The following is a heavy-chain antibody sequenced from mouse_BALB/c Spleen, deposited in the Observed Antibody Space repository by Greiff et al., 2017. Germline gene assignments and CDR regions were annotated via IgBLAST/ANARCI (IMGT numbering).Heavy chain of an antibody. J-gene: IGHJ4*01. Sequence: EVHLVESGPGLVKPSQSLSLTCTVTGYSITSDYAWNWIRQFPGNKLEWMGYISYSGSTSYNPSLKSRISITRDTSKNQFFLQLNSVTTEDTATYYCARVGLAFGYYAMDYWGQGTSVTVSS. D-gene: IGHD1-1*01. CDR3: ARVGLAFGYYAMDY. CDR1: GYSITSDYA. V-gene: IGHV3-2*02. CDR2: ISYSGST.